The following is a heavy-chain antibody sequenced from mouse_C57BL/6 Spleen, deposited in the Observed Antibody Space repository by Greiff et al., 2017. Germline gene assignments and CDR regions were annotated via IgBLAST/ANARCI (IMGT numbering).Heavy chain of an antibody. CDR1: GYSITSDY. CDR2: ISYSGST. CDR3: ARWNYDSSYEDWYFDV. J-gene: IGHJ1*03. V-gene: IGHV3-8*01. Sequence: VHVKQSGPGLAKPSQSLSLTCSVTGYSITSDYWNWIRKFPGNKLEYMGYISYSGSTYYNPSLKSRISITRDTSKIQYYLQLNSVTTEDTATYYCARWNYDSSYEDWYFDVWGTGTTVTVSS. D-gene: IGHD1-1*01.